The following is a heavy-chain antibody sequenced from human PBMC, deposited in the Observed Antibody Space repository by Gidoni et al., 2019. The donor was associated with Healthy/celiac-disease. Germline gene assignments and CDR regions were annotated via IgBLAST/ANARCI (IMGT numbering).Heavy chain of an antibody. Sequence: QVQLQESGPGLVKPSQTLSLTCTVSVGSTSSGDYYWSWIRQPPGKGLEWIGYIYYSGSTYYNPSLKSRVTISVDTSKNQFSLKLSSVTAADTAVYYCARRYCSSTSCYGGVVDYWGQGTLVTVSS. D-gene: IGHD2-2*01. CDR2: IYYSGST. CDR3: ARRYCSSTSCYGGVVDY. CDR1: VGSTSSGDYY. V-gene: IGHV4-30-4*01. J-gene: IGHJ4*02.